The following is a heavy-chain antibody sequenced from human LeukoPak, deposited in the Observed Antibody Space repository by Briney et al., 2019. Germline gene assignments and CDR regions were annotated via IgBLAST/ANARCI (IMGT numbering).Heavy chain of an antibody. J-gene: IGHJ3*02. V-gene: IGHV3-30*02. D-gene: IGHD3-10*01. CDR1: GFTFSSYG. Sequence: PGGSLRLSCAASGFTFSSYGMHWVRQAPGKGLEWVAFIRYDGSNKYYADSVKGRFTISRDNSKNTLYLQMNSLRAEDTAVYYCAKELNYYGSGSYLRAFDIWGQGTMVTVSS. CDR2: IRYDGSNK. CDR3: AKELNYYGSGSYLRAFDI.